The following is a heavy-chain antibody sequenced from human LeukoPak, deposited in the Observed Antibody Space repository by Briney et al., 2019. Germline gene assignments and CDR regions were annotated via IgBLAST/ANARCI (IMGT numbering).Heavy chain of an antibody. J-gene: IGHJ4*02. CDR3: AGHDSSGYYPFDY. CDR2: IYTSGST. D-gene: IGHD3-22*01. Sequence: SETLSLTCTVSGGSISSYYWSWIRQPPGKGLEWIGYIYTSGSTNYNPSLKSRVTISVDTSKNQFSLKLSSVTAADTAVYYCAGHDSSGYYPFDYWGQGTLVTVSS. CDR1: GGSISSYY. V-gene: IGHV4-4*09.